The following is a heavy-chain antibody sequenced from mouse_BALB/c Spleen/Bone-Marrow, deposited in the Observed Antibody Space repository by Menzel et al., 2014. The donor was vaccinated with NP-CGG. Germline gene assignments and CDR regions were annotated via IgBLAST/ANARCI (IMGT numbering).Heavy chain of an antibody. CDR1: GYTFTSYY. J-gene: IGHJ4*01. V-gene: IGHV1S135*01. Sequence: LVESGPELVKPGASVKVSCKASGYTFTSYYMYWVRQSHGKSLEWIGYVDPYNGGTTYNQKFKGKATLTVDKNSSTAYMHHNSLTSEDSAAYYCARKEITTKIDYGLDYWGPGTAVTVSS. CDR3: ARKEITTKIDYGLDY. CDR2: VDPYNGGT. D-gene: IGHD2-4*01.